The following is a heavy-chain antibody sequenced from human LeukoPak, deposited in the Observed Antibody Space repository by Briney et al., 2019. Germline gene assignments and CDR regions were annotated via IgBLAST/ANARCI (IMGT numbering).Heavy chain of an antibody. CDR3: ARDRYYYDSSGYYQLDY. CDR1: GGSISRSSYY. CDR2: INHSGST. J-gene: IGHJ4*02. Sequence: SETLSLTCTVSGGSISRSSYYWGWIRQTPGKGLEWIGEINHSGSTNYNPSLKSRVTMSVDTSKNQFSLKLSSVTAADTAVYYCARDRYYYDSSGYYQLDYWGQGTLVTVSS. D-gene: IGHD3-22*01. V-gene: IGHV4-39*07.